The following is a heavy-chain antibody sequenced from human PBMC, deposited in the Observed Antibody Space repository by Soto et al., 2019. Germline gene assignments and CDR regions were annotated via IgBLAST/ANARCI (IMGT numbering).Heavy chain of an antibody. CDR1: GASLSSTYW. CDR2: IYHTGST. Sequence: SETPSPTCVVSGASLSSTYWWSWVRPPPGKGLEWIGEIYHTGSTKYNPSLKSRVTISIDKSNNEFSLKLNSVTAADTAVYYCATLPPRIEVVVTPIPTWGQGILVTVSS. D-gene: IGHD2-21*02. CDR3: ATLPPRIEVVVTPIPT. V-gene: IGHV4-4*02. J-gene: IGHJ5*02.